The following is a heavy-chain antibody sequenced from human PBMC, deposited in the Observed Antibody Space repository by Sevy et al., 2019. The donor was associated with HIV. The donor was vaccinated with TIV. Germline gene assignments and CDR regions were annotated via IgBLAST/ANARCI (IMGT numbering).Heavy chain of an antibody. Sequence: GGSLRLSCAASGFPFSRHGMHWVRQSPGKGLQWVAVISEDGSEKQYADSVKGRFTISRDNSKDTVYLQMSSLRLDDTAVYYCANSRGRYSCSSWLYYYYALDVWGQGTPVTVSS. CDR2: ISEDGSEK. J-gene: IGHJ6*02. D-gene: IGHD6-13*01. V-gene: IGHV3-30*18. CDR1: GFPFSRHG. CDR3: ANSRGRYSCSSWLYYYYALDV.